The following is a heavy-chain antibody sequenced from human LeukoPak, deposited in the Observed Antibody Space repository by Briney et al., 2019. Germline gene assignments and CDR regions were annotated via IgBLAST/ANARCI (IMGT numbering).Heavy chain of an antibody. D-gene: IGHD3-10*01. CDR3: ARGLWFGELLYSRGGIDF. CDR2: ISNDGTNK. Sequence: PGGSLRLSCAASGFAFSNYAMHWVRQAPGKGPEWVSFISNDGTNKFYADSGKGRFINSRDTSTNTLSLHVNSSRVADTAVYYCARGLWFGELLYSRGGIDFWGQGTLVTVSS. V-gene: IGHV3-30*04. J-gene: IGHJ4*02. CDR1: GFAFSNYA.